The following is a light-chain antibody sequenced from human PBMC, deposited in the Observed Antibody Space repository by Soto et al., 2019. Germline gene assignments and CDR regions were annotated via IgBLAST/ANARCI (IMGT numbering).Light chain of an antibody. CDR1: SSDMGNYA. V-gene: IGLV1-40*01. CDR3: QSYDSSLSGYV. Sequence: QSVLTQPRSVSAAPGQKVTISCSGSSSDMGNYAVSWYQQLPGTAPKLLIYGNSNRPSGVPDRFSGSKSGTSASLAITGLQAEDEADYYCQSYDSSLSGYVFGTGTKVTVL. J-gene: IGLJ1*01. CDR2: GNS.